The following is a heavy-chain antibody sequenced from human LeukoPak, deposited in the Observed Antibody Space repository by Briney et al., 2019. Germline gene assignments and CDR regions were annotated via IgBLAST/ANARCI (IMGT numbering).Heavy chain of an antibody. CDR1: GGTFSSYA. V-gene: IGHV1-69*04. J-gene: IGHJ5*02. CDR2: IIPILGIA. Sequence: ASVKVSCKASGGTFSSYAISWVRQAPGQGLEWMGRIIPILGIANYAQKFQGRVTITADKSTSTAYMEPSSLRSEDTAVYYCARGRILNWSDPWGQGTLVTVSS. CDR3: ARGRILNWSDP.